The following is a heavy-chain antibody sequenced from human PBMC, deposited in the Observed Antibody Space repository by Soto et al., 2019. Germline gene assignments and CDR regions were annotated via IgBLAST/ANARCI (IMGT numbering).Heavy chain of an antibody. D-gene: IGHD6-13*01. J-gene: IGHJ6*02. CDR3: ARRKAAAGTFLSFYYYGMDV. Sequence: PSETLSLTCAVYGGSFSGYYWSWIRQPPGKGLGWIGEINHSGSTNYNPSLKSRVTISVDTSKNQFSLKLSSVTAADTAAYYCARRKAAAGTFLSFYYYGMDVWGRGTTVAVSS. CDR1: GGSFSGYY. CDR2: INHSGST. V-gene: IGHV4-34*01.